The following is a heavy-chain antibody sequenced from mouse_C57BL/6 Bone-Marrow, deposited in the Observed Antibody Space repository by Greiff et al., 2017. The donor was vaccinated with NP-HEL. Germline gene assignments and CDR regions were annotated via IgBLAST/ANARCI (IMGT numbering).Heavy chain of an antibody. CDR1: GFTFSNYW. J-gene: IGHJ2*01. V-gene: IGHV6-3*01. CDR2: IRLKSDNYAT. CDR3: TGSGAYFDY. D-gene: IGHD3-1*01. Sequence: EVKVEESGGGLVQPGGSMQLSCVASGFTFSNYWMNWVRQSPEKGLEWVAQIRLKSDNYATHYAETVQGRFTISRDDYKSSVYLQMNNLRAEDTGIYYCTGSGAYFDYWGQGTTLTVSS.